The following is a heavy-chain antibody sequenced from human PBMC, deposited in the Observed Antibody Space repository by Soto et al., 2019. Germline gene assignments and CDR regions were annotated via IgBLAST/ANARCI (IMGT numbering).Heavy chain of an antibody. D-gene: IGHD4-17*01. CDR3: ARDRTVTRYFDY. CDR1: GFPFSSYG. Sequence: GGSLRLSCAASGFPFSSYGMHWVRQAPGKGLEWVAVIWYDGSNKYYADSVKGRFTISRDNSKNTLYLQMNSLRAEDTAVYYCARDRTVTRYFDYWGQGTQVTVSS. V-gene: IGHV3-33*01. CDR2: IWYDGSNK. J-gene: IGHJ4*02.